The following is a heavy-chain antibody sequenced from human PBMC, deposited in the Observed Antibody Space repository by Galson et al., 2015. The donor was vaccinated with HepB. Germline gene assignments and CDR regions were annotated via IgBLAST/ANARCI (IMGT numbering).Heavy chain of an antibody. Sequence: SVKVSCKASGYTFITYGLSWVRQAPGQRPEWMGWINHYNGHTNYAQKLQGRLTMTTDTSTNTAYMELSSLRSDDTAVYYCARGPTRGRVIYYDYYGMDVWGQGTTVTVSS. J-gene: IGHJ6*02. V-gene: IGHV1-18*01. CDR3: ARGPTRGRVIYYDYYGMDV. D-gene: IGHD2/OR15-2a*01. CDR2: INHYNGHT. CDR1: GYTFITYG.